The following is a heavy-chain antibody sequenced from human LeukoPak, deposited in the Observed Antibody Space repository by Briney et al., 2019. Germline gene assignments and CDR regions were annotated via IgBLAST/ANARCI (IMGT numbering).Heavy chain of an antibody. J-gene: IGHJ4*02. V-gene: IGHV4-34*01. Sequence: SETLSLTCAVYGGSFSGYYWSWIRQPPGKGLEWIGEINHSGSTNYNPSLKSRVTISVDTSKNQFSLKLSSVTAADTAVYYCARGPYCSGGSCYLIYYSDYWGQGTLVTVSS. D-gene: IGHD2-15*01. CDR1: GGSFSGYY. CDR3: ARGPYCSGGSCYLIYYSDY. CDR2: INHSGST.